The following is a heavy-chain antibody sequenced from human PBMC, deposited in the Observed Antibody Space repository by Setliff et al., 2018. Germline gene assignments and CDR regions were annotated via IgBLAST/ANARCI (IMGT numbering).Heavy chain of an antibody. V-gene: IGHV4-34*01. D-gene: IGHD6-13*01. CDR1: GGSFSGYY. CDR2: INHSGST. CDR3: ARGLSSSWYLYYYGMDV. J-gene: IGHJ6*02. Sequence: PSETLSLTCAVYGGSFSGYYWSWIHQPPGKGLEWIGEINHSGSTNYNPSLKSRVTISVDTSKNQFSLKLSSVTAADTAVYYCARGLSSSWYLYYYGMDVWGQGTTVTVSS.